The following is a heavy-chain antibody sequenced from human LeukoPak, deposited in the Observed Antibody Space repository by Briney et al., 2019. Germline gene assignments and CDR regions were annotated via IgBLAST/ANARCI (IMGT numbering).Heavy chain of an antibody. D-gene: IGHD6-19*01. CDR3: ARDRRQWLVGDFDY. CDR2: ISAYNGNT. Sequence: ASVKVSCKASGYTFTNYGISWVRQAPGQGLEWMGWISAYNGNTNYARKHQGRVTMTTDTSTSTVHMELRSLRSDDTAVYYCARDRRQWLVGDFDYWGQGTLVTVSS. J-gene: IGHJ4*02. V-gene: IGHV1-18*01. CDR1: GYTFTNYG.